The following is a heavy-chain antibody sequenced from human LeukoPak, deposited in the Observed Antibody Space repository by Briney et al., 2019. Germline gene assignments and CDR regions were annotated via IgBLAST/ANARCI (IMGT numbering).Heavy chain of an antibody. D-gene: IGHD3-16*02. V-gene: IGHV3-23*01. J-gene: IGHJ1*01. CDR1: GFTFSSYA. Sequence: GGSLRLSCAASGFTFSSYAMSWVRQAPGKGLEWVSGISGSGGSTYYADSVKGRFTISRDNSKNTLYLQMNSLRAEDTAVYYCAKDGPFWRLRLGELSPEAAEYFQHWGQGTLVTVSS. CDR2: ISGSGGST. CDR3: AKDGPFWRLRLGELSPEAAEYFQH.